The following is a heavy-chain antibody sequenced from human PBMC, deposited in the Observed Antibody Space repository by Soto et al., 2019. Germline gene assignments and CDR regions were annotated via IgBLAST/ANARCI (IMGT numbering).Heavy chain of an antibody. CDR3: AASSWNYFDY. V-gene: IGHV4-30-2*01. CDR1: GGSISSGGYS. Sequence: PSETLSLTCAVSGGSISSGGYSWSWIRQPPGKGLEWIGYIYHSGSTYYNPSLKSRVTISVDRSKNQFSLKLSSVTAADTAVYYCAASSWNYFDYWGQGTLVTVSS. J-gene: IGHJ4*02. CDR2: IYHSGST. D-gene: IGHD6-13*01.